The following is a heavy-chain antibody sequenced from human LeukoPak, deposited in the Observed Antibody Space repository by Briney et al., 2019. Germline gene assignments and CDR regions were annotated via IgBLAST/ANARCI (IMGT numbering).Heavy chain of an antibody. D-gene: IGHD5-12*01. V-gene: IGHV5-51*01. Sequence: GESLKISCKGSGYSFTSFWIAWVRQMPGKGLEWMGFIYPGNSDTRYSPSFQGQVTIPADKSISTAYLQWSSLKASDTAMYYCARAFSGFGTIDYWGRGTLVTVSS. CDR2: IYPGNSDT. CDR3: ARAFSGFGTIDY. J-gene: IGHJ4*02. CDR1: GYSFTSFW.